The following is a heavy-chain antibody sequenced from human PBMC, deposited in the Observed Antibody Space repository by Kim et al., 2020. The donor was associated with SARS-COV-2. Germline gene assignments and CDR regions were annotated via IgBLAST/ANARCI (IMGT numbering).Heavy chain of an antibody. CDR3: ARGVPGY. Sequence: TGSTKYNPSLKSRVTISVDTSKNQFSLKLTSVAAAGTAVYYCARGVPGYWGQGTLVTVSS. J-gene: IGHJ4*02. CDR2: TGST. V-gene: IGHV4-34*01.